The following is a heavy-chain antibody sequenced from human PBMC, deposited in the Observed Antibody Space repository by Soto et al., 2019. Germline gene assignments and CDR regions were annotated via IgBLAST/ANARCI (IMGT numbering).Heavy chain of an antibody. Sequence: QVQLVQSGAEVKKPGSSVKVSCKASGGTFSSYAISWVRQAPGQGLEWMGGIIPIFGTANYAQKFQGRVTITADKSTSRAYMDLSSLRSEDTAVYYCARDLVAFEPPGYYYYGMDVWGKGTTVTVSS. J-gene: IGHJ6*04. CDR2: IIPIFGTA. V-gene: IGHV1-69*06. D-gene: IGHD3-10*01. CDR3: ARDLVAFEPPGYYYYGMDV. CDR1: GGTFSSYA.